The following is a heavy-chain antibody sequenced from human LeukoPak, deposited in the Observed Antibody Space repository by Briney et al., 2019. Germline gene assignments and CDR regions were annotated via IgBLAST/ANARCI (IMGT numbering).Heavy chain of an antibody. CDR3: ARSGGYWSDP. Sequence: SGTLSLTCAVSGGSISSSNWWSWVRQPPGKGLEWIGYIYYSGSTNYNPSLKSRVTISVDTSKNQFSLKLSSVTAADTAVYYCARSGGYWSDPWGQGTLVTVSS. J-gene: IGHJ5*02. V-gene: IGHV4-4*02. CDR1: GGSISSSNW. D-gene: IGHD3-10*01. CDR2: IYYSGST.